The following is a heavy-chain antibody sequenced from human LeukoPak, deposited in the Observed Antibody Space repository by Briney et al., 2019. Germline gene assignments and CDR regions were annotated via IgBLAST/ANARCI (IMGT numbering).Heavy chain of an antibody. CDR3: ATSPVSVAGLQPKFDY. CDR2: INTEGRT. V-gene: IGHV3-23*01. Sequence: GGSLRLSCEASRITFSTYAMSWVRQAPGKGLERVSGINTEGRTYYADSVKGRFTISRDNSKNTLYLQMSSLRADDTAVYYCATSPVSVAGLQPKFDYWGQGTLATVSS. D-gene: IGHD4-11*01. J-gene: IGHJ4*02. CDR1: RITFSTYA.